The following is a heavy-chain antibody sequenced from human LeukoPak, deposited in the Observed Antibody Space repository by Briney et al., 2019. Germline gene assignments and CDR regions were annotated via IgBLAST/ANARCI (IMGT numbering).Heavy chain of an antibody. CDR2: IVPILGIA. V-gene: IGHV1-69*04. D-gene: IGHD3-10*01. CDR3: ARDQGDNSHGYYAIWYAFDV. J-gene: IGHJ3*01. Sequence: ASVKVSCKASGGTFNNYAISWVRQAPGQGLEWMGRIVPILGIANYAQEFQGRLIITADKATSSAYMELSSLRSEDTAVYYCARDQGDNSHGYYAIWYAFDVWGQGTMVTVSS. CDR1: GGTFNNYA.